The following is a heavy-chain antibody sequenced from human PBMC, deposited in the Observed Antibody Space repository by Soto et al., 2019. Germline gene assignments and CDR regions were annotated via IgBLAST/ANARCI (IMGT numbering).Heavy chain of an antibody. Sequence: QLQLQESGPGLVKPSATLSLTCTVSGGSISSRGYYWGWIRQPPGKGLGWIGTIYYSGSTYYNPSLKSRVTISVDTSKNQVSLKLSSVTAADTAVYYCATSNWFDPWGQGTLVTVSS. J-gene: IGHJ5*02. CDR1: GGSISSRGYY. CDR2: IYYSGST. V-gene: IGHV4-39*01. CDR3: ATSNWFDP.